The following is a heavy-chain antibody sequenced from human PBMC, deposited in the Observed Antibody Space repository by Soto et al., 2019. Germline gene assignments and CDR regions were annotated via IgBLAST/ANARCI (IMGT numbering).Heavy chain of an antibody. CDR3: AGNTDY. J-gene: IGHJ4*02. CDR2: IYYSGST. Sequence: KSSETLSLTCTVSGGSINSGGYYWTWIRQPPGKGLEWIGYIYYSGSTDYNPSPKSRVTITADRSKNQFSLKLNSVTAADTAVYYCAGNTDYWGQGTLVTVS. V-gene: IGHV4-30-4*01. CDR1: GGSINSGGYY.